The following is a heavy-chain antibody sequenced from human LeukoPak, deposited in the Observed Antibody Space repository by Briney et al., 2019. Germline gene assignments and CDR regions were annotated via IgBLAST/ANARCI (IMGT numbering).Heavy chain of an antibody. Sequence: GGSLRLSCAASGFTFSDHYMDWVRQAPGKGLEWVGRTRNKANSYTTEYAASVKGRFTISRDDSKNSLYLQMNSLKTEDTAVYYCARGGSYVAFDYWGQGTLVTVSS. V-gene: IGHV3-72*01. CDR2: TRNKANSYTT. J-gene: IGHJ4*02. CDR1: GFTFSDHY. CDR3: ARGGSYVAFDY. D-gene: IGHD1-26*01.